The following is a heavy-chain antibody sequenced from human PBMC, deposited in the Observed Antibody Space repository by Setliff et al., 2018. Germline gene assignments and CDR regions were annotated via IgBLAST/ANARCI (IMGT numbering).Heavy chain of an antibody. V-gene: IGHV3-11*01. D-gene: IGHD2-15*01. CDR1: GFTFSDYY. CDR3: ARSSSFRGPCTGGSCSDFAA. J-gene: IGHJ4*02. Sequence: GGSLRLSCAASGFTFSDYYMSWLRQAPGKGLEWVSHISSGGSSTYYADSVKGRFTISRDNAKKSLYLQMNSLRAEDTAVYYCARSSSFRGPCTGGSCSDFAAWGQGIMVTVSS. CDR2: ISSGGSST.